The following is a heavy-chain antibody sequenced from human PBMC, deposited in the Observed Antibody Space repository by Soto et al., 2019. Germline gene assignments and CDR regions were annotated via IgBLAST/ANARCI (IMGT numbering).Heavy chain of an antibody. J-gene: IGHJ4*02. CDR1: GGSFSGYY. D-gene: IGHD3-10*01. V-gene: IGHV4-34*01. CDR3: ARAPGSGSYVRIAY. CDR2: INHSGST. Sequence: QVQLQQWGAGLLKPSETLSLTCAVYGGSFSGYYWSWIRQPPGKGLEWIGEINHSGSTNYNPSLTRRVTLSVDTSKHQFSLKLSSVTAADTAVYYCARAPGSGSYVRIAYWGQGHLVTVSS.